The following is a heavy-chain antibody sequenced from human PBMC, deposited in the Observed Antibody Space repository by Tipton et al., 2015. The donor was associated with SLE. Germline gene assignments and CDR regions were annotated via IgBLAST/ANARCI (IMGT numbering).Heavy chain of an antibody. V-gene: IGHV4-61*09. CDR1: GGSISSSSYY. J-gene: IGHJ6*03. D-gene: IGHD6-6*01. CDR2: IYTSGST. CDR3: ARNAGSYSSSMGYYHYYFMDV. Sequence: TLSLTCTVSGGSISSSSYYWSWIRQPAGKGLEWIGHIYTSGSTNYNPSLKSRVTFSIDTSKNQFSLKLTSVTAADTAMYYCARNAGSYSSSMGYYHYYFMDVWGKGTTVTVSS.